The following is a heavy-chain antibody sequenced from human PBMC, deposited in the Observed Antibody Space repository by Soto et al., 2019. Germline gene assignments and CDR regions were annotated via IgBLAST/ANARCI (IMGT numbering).Heavy chain of an antibody. D-gene: IGHD5-12*01. CDR3: ARAGWSSVATKGDAFDI. CDR1: GGSISSYY. J-gene: IGHJ3*02. CDR2: IYYSGST. Sequence: SETLSLTCTVSGGSISSYYWSWIRQPPGKGLEWIGYIYYSGSTNYNPSLKSRVTILVDTSKNQFSLKLSSVTAADTAVYYCARAGWSSVATKGDAFDIWGQGTMVTVSS. V-gene: IGHV4-59*01.